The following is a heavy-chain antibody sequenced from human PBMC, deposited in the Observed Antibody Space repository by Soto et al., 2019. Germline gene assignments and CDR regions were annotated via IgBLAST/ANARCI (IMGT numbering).Heavy chain of an antibody. Sequence: EVQLVESGGGLVQPGGSLRLSCAASGFTFSNYWMHWVRQAPGKGLVSVSRINSDGSSTNYADAVKGRYTISRDNAKNTQYREMNSLRAVDTAVYYGARIAYGRPWYVDAWGQGTLVTVSS. CDR1: GFTFSNYW. CDR3: ARIAYGRPWYVDA. CDR2: INSDGSST. D-gene: IGHD6-13*01. J-gene: IGHJ5*02. V-gene: IGHV3-74*01.